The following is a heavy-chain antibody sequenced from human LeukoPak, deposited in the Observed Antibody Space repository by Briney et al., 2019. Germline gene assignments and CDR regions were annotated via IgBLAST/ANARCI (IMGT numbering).Heavy chain of an antibody. J-gene: IGHJ4*02. CDR3: ARDSPAYGDYDY. Sequence: SETLSFTCTVSGGSISSYYWSWIRQPAGKGLEWIGRIYTSGSTNYNPSLKSRVTMSVDTSKNQFSLKLSSVAAADTAVYYCARDSPAYGDYDYWGQGTLVTVSS. CDR1: GGSISSYY. CDR2: IYTSGST. D-gene: IGHD4-17*01. V-gene: IGHV4-4*07.